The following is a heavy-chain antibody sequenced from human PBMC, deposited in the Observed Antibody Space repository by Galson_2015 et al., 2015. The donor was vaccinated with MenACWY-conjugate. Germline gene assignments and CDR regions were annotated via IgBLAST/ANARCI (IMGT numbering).Heavy chain of an antibody. D-gene: IGHD1-26*01. Sequence: SLRLSCAASGFTFSTYAMSWVRQAPGKGLEWVSRFSNSGGSTYYGDSVKGRFTISRDNSKNTLYLQMNSLRAEDTAVYYCAKELLTVGSVDVWGQGTTVTVSS. CDR3: AKELLTVGSVDV. J-gene: IGHJ6*02. CDR1: GFTFSTYA. CDR2: FSNSGGST. V-gene: IGHV3-23*01.